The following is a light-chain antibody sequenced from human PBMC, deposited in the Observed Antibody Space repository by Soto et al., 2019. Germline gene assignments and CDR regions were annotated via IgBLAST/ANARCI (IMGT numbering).Light chain of an antibody. V-gene: IGKV1-33*01. J-gene: IGKJ1*01. CDR2: AAS. CDR3: QHYNNLLGT. CDR1: QDISNY. Sequence: DIQITQSPSSLSASVGDRVTITCHASQDISNYLNWYQRKPGKAPKLLIYAASNLDTGVPSRFSGSGSGTEFTFTISSLQPEDIATYYCQHYNNLLGTFGQGTKVDIK.